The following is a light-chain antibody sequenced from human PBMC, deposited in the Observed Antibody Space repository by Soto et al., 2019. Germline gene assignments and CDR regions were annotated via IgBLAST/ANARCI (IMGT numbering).Light chain of an antibody. CDR3: HQYHKWPPFP. CDR1: PSFSSN. Sequence: GMTRLSATLSVSPGERAPLSCRASPSFSSNVAWYQQKPGQTPRLLMYGASTRATGIPARFSGSGSGTEFTLTISSLQSEDFAVYYCHQYHKWPPFPFGGGTKVDIK. V-gene: IGKV3-15*01. J-gene: IGKJ4*01. CDR2: GAS.